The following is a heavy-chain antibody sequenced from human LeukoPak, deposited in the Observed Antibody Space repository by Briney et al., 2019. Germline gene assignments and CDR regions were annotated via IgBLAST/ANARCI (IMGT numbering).Heavy chain of an antibody. CDR1: GFTFDDYA. CDR3: AKDAYCSSTSCYTGFDP. J-gene: IGHJ5*02. Sequence: PGRSLGLSCAASGFTFDDYAMHWVRQAPGKGLEWVSGISWNSGSIGYADSVKGRFTISRDNAKNSLYLQMNSLRAEDTALYYCAKDAYCSSTSCYTGFDPWGQGTLVTVSS. D-gene: IGHD2-2*02. V-gene: IGHV3-9*01. CDR2: ISWNSGSI.